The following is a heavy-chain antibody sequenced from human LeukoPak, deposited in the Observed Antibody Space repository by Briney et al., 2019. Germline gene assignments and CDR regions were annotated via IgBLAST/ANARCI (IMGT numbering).Heavy chain of an antibody. J-gene: IGHJ3*02. CDR1: GGTFSSYA. CDR2: INPIFGTA. CDR3: AFFGVVISDAFDI. V-gene: IGHV1-69*13. D-gene: IGHD3-3*01. Sequence: ASVKVSCKASGGTFSSYAISWVRQAPGRGLEWMGGINPIFGTANYAQKFQGRVTITADESTSTAYMELSSLRSEDTAVYYCAFFGVVISDAFDIWGQGTMVTVSS.